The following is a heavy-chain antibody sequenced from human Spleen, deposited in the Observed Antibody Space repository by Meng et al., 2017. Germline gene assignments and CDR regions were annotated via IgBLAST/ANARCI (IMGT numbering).Heavy chain of an antibody. D-gene: IGHD5-12*01. J-gene: IGHJ5*02. CDR3: AKDGAVGYGNSNWFDP. CDR1: GYTFTDYF. CDR2: INPISGVT. Sequence: VQRLQSGAEVKKPGASVKVAVKASGYTFTDYFMHWVRQAPGRGLEWVGRINPISGVTDYAQKFQGRVTMTRDTSISTAYMELSRLRSDDTAMYYCAKDGAVGYGNSNWFDPWGLGTLVTVSS. V-gene: IGHV1-2*06.